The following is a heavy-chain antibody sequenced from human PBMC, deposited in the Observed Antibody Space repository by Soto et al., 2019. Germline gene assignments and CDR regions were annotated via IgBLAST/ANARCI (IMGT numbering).Heavy chain of an antibody. J-gene: IGHJ4*02. V-gene: IGHV1-8*01. CDR1: GYTFTSYD. CDR3: TRGQGNH. Sequence: QVQLVQSGAEVKKPGASVRVSCKASGYTFTSYDIYWVRQATGQGLEWMGWMNPFSGNAVYTQKFQDRVTMTRDTSINKAYMDMIGLRSEDTAVYYCTRGQGNHWGQGPLVPVSS. CDR2: MNPFSGNA.